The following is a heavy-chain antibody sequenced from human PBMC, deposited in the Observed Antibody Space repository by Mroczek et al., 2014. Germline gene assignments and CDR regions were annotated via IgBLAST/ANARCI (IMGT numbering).Heavy chain of an antibody. Sequence: QVQLQQWGPGLVKPSETLSLTCTVSGGSISSSSYYWGWIRQPPGKGLEWIGSIYYSGSTYYNPSLKSRVTISVDTSKNQFSLKLSSVTAADTAVYYCASTSGEDCTNGVCYRGSNYFDYWGQGTLVTVSS. D-gene: IGHD2-8*01. V-gene: IGHV4-39*01. CDR1: GGSISSSSYY. J-gene: IGHJ4*02. CDR3: ASTSGEDCTNGVCYRGSNYFDY. CDR2: IYYSGST.